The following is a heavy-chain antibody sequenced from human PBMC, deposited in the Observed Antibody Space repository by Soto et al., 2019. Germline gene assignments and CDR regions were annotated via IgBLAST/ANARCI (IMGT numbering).Heavy chain of an antibody. J-gene: IGHJ4*02. CDR2: ISYDGGLQ. V-gene: IGHV3-30*13. CDR1: GFTFTSYG. Sequence: QAHLVESGGGVVQPGRSLRLSCAASGFTFTSYGMHWVRQAPGTRLEWVAVISYDGGLQHYADSVKGRFTISRDNSKNRVLLQMNSLRAEDTAVYYCVSDRGYGHASVPYSWGQGTRVSVST. CDR3: VSDRGYGHASVPYS. D-gene: IGHD5-18*01.